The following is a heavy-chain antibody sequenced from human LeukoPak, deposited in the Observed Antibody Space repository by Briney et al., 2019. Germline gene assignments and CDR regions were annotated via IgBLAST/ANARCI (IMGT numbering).Heavy chain of an antibody. V-gene: IGHV1-3*01. CDR3: AKDLSLTMIVVVTCMDV. D-gene: IGHD3-22*01. CDR2: INAGNGNT. Sequence: ASVKVSCKASGYTFTSYAMHWVRQASGQRLEWMGWINAGNGNTKYSQKFQGRVTITRDTSASTAYMELSSLRSEDTAVYYCAKDLSLTMIVVVTCMDVWGQGTTVTVSS. J-gene: IGHJ6*02. CDR1: GYTFTSYA.